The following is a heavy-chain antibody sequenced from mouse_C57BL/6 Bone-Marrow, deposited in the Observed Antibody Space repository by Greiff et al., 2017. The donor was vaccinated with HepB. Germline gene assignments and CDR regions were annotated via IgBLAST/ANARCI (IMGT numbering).Heavy chain of an antibody. CDR2: ISYDGSN. Sequence: VQLQQSGPGLVKPSQSLSLTCSVTGYSITSGYYWNWIRQFPGNKLEWMGYISYDGSNNYNPSLKNRISITRDTSKNQFFLKLNSVTTEDTATYYCARDTNYYGSCFDVWGTGTTVTVSS. D-gene: IGHD1-1*01. CDR3: ARDTNYYGSCFDV. V-gene: IGHV3-6*01. J-gene: IGHJ1*03. CDR1: GYSITSGYY.